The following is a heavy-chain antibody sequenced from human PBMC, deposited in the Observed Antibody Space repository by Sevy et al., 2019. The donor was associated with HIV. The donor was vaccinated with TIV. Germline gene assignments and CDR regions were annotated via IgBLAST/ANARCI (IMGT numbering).Heavy chain of an antibody. V-gene: IGHV4-30-2*01. CDR1: GDSISSGTYS. J-gene: IGHJ3*01. D-gene: IGHD4-17*01. CDR3: ARDGGTMTTXGSFDF. CDR2: IFHTGNT. Sequence: SETLSLTCAVSGDSISSGTYSWNWIRQPPGKGLEWIGYIFHTGNTYYSPSLKSRVTMSVDRSKNQFSLRMNSVTAADTAVYFCARDGGTMTTXGSFDFXXXRTMVTVSS.